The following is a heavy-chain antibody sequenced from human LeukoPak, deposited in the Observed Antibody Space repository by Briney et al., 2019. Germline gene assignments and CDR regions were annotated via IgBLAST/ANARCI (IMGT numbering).Heavy chain of an antibody. J-gene: IGHJ4*02. CDR3: AKDLAYGDYPNYFDY. CDR1: GFTFSSYG. V-gene: IGHV3-30*18. D-gene: IGHD4-17*01. Sequence: GGSLRLSCAASGFTFSSYGMHWVRQAPGKGLEWVAVISYDGSNKYYADSVKGRFTISRDNSKNTLYLQMNSLRAEDTAVYYCAKDLAYGDYPNYFDYWGQGTLVTVSS. CDR2: ISYDGSNK.